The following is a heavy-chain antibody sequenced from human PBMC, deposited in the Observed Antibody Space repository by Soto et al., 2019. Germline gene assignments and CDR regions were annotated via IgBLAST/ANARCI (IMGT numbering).Heavy chain of an antibody. CDR1: GFTFDDHN. Sequence: EVHLVESGGVVVQPGGSLRLTCAASGFTFDDHNMHWVRQVPGKGLEWVSLISWDGGTTYYADSVKGRFTVSRDNSINLLYLQMNALTTEDRAWYYCASSQGDYWGQGTLVTVS. CDR2: ISWDGGTT. J-gene: IGHJ4*02. V-gene: IGHV3-43*01. D-gene: IGHD6-6*01. CDR3: ASSQGDY.